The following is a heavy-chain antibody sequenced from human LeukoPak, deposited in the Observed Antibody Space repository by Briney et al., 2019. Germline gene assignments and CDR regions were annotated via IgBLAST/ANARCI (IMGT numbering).Heavy chain of an antibody. J-gene: IGHJ4*02. V-gene: IGHV3-21*04. CDR3: AKDRAYYDSKGTPIDY. D-gene: IGHD3-22*01. CDR1: GFTFSSYS. Sequence: GGSLRLSCAASGFTFSSYSMNWVRQAPGKGLEWVSSISSSSSYIYYADSVKGRFTISRDNAKNSLYLQMNSLRAEDTAVYYCAKDRAYYDSKGTPIDYWGQGTLVTVSS. CDR2: ISSSSSYI.